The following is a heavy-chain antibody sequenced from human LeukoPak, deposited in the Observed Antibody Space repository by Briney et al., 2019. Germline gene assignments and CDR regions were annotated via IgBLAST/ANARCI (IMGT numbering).Heavy chain of an antibody. CDR2: ISGSGGST. CDR3: AKMMWERPRQTGQPDY. V-gene: IGHV3-23*01. Sequence: GGSLRLSCAASGFTFSSYSMNWVRQAPGKGLEWVSAISGSGGSTYYADSVKGRFTISRDNSKNTLYLQMNSLRAEDTAVYYCAKMMWERPRQTGQPDYWGQGTLVTVSS. J-gene: IGHJ4*02. CDR1: GFTFSSYS. D-gene: IGHD1-26*01.